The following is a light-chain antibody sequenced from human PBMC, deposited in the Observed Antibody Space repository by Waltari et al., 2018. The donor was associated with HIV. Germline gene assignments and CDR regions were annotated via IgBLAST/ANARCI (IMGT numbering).Light chain of an antibody. CDR2: WAS. J-gene: IGKJ4*01. V-gene: IGKV4-1*01. CDR3: QQYYSTPLT. Sequence: DIVMTQSPDSLSVSLGERAAIHCKSSQSVLYSSNNKNYLAWYQQKPGQPPKLLFYWASTRASGLPDRFGGSGSGADFTLTISRLQAEDVAVYYCQQYYSTPLTFGGGTKVEIK. CDR1: QSVLYSSNNKNY.